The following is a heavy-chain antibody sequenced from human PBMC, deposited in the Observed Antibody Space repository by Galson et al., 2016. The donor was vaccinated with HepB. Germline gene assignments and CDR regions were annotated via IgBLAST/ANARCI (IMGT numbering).Heavy chain of an antibody. V-gene: IGHV1-69*13. CDR1: GGTFNINA. CDR2: ITPIFPTA. Sequence: SVKVSCKASGGTFNINAISWVRQAPGQGLEWMGGITPIFPTANFPQKFQGRLTLTADESTSTAYMELSRLRSEDTALYYCARQPPEVTTDWYFDLWGRGTLVIVSS. CDR3: ARQPPEVTTDWYFDL. D-gene: IGHD3-22*01. J-gene: IGHJ2*01.